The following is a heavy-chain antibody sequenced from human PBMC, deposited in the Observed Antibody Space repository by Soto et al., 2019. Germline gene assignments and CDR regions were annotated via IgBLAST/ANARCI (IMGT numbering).Heavy chain of an antibody. CDR1: GYTFTSYD. D-gene: IGHD3-10*01. V-gene: IGHV1-8*01. Sequence: ASVKVSCKASGYTFTSYDINWVRQATGQGLEWMGWMNTNSGNTGYSQKFQGRVTMTRNTSISTAFMELSSLRFEDTAVYYCARGCGGGSRSYFYYGMDVWGQGTTVTVSS. CDR2: MNTNSGNT. CDR3: ARGCGGGSRSYFYYGMDV. J-gene: IGHJ6*02.